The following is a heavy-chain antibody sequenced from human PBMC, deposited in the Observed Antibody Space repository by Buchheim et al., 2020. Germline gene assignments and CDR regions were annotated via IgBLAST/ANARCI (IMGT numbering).Heavy chain of an antibody. CDR3: ARAYYDFWRDDYYYYGMDV. V-gene: IGHV4-59*01. J-gene: IGHJ6*02. CDR1: GGSISSYY. D-gene: IGHD3-3*01. Sequence: QVQLQESGPGLVKPSETLSLTCTVSGGSISSYYWSWIRQPPGKGLEWFGFIYYSGSTNYNPSLKSRFTISVDTSKNQFSLKLSSVTAADTAVYYCARAYYDFWRDDYYYYGMDVWGQGTT. CDR2: IYYSGST.